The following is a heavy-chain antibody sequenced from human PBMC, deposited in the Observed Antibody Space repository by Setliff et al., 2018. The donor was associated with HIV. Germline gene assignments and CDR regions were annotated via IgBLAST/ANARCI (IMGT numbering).Heavy chain of an antibody. D-gene: IGHD3-3*01. V-gene: IGHV4-39*01. CDR2: IHSSGTT. CDR3: ARHKTNYDFYAFDV. CDR1: GGSFSSSTYS. Sequence: SETLSLTCAVYGGSFSSSTYSWGWIRQPPGMGLEWIGSIHSSGTTYYNPSLESRVAISVDTSRSQFSLKLRSVTAADTAVYYCARHKTNYDFYAFDVWGQGTMVTVSS. J-gene: IGHJ3*01.